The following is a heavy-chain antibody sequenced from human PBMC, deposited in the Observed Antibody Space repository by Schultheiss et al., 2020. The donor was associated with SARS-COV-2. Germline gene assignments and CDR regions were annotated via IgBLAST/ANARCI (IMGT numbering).Heavy chain of an antibody. V-gene: IGHV4-30-2*01. J-gene: IGHJ3*02. CDR1: GGSISSGGYY. CDR2: INHSGST. Sequence: SQTLSLTCTVSGGSISSGGYYWSWIRQPPGKGLEWIGEINHSGSTNYNPSLKSRLTMSVDSSRGHFSLTLKSLTAADTAVYYCARGFGAGPFDIWGQGTTVTVSS. CDR3: ARGFGAGPFDI. D-gene: IGHD3-10*01.